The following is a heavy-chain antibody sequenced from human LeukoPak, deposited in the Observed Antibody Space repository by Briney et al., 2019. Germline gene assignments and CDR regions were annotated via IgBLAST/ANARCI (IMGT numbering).Heavy chain of an antibody. CDR3: AGVTRGYSYEGKGDY. V-gene: IGHV4-39*07. CDR2: IYYSGST. Sequence: SETLSLTCTVSGGSISSSSYYWGWIRQPPGKGLEWIGSIYYSGSTYYNPSLKSRVTISIDTSKNQFSLKLSSVTAADTAVYYCAGVTRGYSYEGKGDYWGQGTLVTVSS. D-gene: IGHD5-18*01. CDR1: GGSISSSSYY. J-gene: IGHJ4*02.